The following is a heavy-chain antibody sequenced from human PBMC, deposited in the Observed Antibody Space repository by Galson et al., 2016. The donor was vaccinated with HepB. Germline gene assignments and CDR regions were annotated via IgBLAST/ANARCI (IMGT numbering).Heavy chain of an antibody. V-gene: IGHV3-30-3*01. Sequence: SLRLSCAASGFTFSSYVMHWVRQAPGKGLEWVAVISYDGSKKYYADSVKGRFTISRDNSKNTLYLQMNSLRAEDTAVYYCATDRVYASRWLGEIDYWGQGTLLTVSS. CDR2: ISYDGSKK. CDR1: GFTFSSYV. J-gene: IGHJ4*02. CDR3: ATDRVYASRWLGEIDY. D-gene: IGHD3-10*01.